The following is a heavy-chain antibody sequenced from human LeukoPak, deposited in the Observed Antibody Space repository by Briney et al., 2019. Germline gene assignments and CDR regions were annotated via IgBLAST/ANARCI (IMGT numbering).Heavy chain of an antibody. Sequence: SETLSLTCAVYGGSFSGYYWSWIRQPPGRGLGWIGEINHSGSTNYNPSLKSRVTISVDTSKNQFSLKLSSVTAADTAVYYCARGGGVDTAMDYWGQGTLVTVSS. V-gene: IGHV4-34*01. CDR3: ARGGGVDTAMDY. CDR1: GGSFSGYY. J-gene: IGHJ4*02. D-gene: IGHD5-18*01. CDR2: INHSGST.